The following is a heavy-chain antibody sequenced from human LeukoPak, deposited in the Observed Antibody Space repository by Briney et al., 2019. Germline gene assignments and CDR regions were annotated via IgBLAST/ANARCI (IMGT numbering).Heavy chain of an antibody. Sequence: PSETLSLTCSVSSGSISTDYWSWIRQPPGKGLEWIGYIYYSGSTNYNPSLKSRVTISVDTSKNQVSLKLSSVTAADTAVYYCARLWDGDLDYWGQGTLVTVSS. CDR3: ARLWDGDLDY. J-gene: IGHJ4*02. CDR2: IYYSGST. D-gene: IGHD4-17*01. CDR1: SGSISTDY. V-gene: IGHV4-59*01.